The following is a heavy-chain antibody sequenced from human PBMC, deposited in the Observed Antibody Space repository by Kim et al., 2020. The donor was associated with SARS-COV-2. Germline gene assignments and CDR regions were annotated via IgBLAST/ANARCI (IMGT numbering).Heavy chain of an antibody. Sequence: EDGSVKYYVDSVKGRFTISRDTAKNSLFLQMNSLGAEDSAVYYCARDFGHYWGQGTLVTVSS. J-gene: IGHJ4*02. CDR3: ARDFGHY. D-gene: IGHD3-3*01. V-gene: IGHV3-7*03. CDR2: EDGSVK.